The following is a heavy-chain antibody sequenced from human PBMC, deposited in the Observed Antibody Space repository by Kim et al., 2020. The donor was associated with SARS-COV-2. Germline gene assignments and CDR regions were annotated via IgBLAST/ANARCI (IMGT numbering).Heavy chain of an antibody. J-gene: IGHJ4*02. V-gene: IGHV3-74*01. D-gene: IGHD2-21*01. Sequence: NYADSVKGRFTISRDSAKNTVYLQMNSLGAEDTAVYFCAGASSGGHSPVDSWGQGTLVTVSS. CDR3: AGASSGGHSPVDS.